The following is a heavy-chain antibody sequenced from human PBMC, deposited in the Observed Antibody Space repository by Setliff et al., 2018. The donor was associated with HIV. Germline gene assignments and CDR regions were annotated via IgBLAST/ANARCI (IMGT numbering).Heavy chain of an antibody. Sequence: PSETLSLTCAISGGSVSSPSSYWGWIRQPPGKGLEWIGSVYNSGITFKNPSLKSRVSISVDRSGNQFSLRLTSVTAADTAVYYCATCRHRPSNWFDPWGQGTVVTV. CDR1: GGSVSSPSSY. CDR2: VYNSGIT. V-gene: IGHV4-39*07. CDR3: ATCRHRPSNWFDP. J-gene: IGHJ5*02.